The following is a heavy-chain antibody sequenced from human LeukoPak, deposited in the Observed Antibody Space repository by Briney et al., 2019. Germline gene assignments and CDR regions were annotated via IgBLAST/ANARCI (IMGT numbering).Heavy chain of an antibody. CDR3: ARLSGSYSDFDY. CDR1: GGSISSGSYY. J-gene: IGHJ4*02. V-gene: IGHV4-61*02. CDR2: IYTSGST. Sequence: SQTLSLTCTVSGGSISSGSYYWSWIRQPAGKGLEWIGRIYTSGSTNYNPSLKSRVTISVDTSKNQFSLKLSSVTAADTAVYYCARLSGSYSDFDYWGQGTLVTASS. D-gene: IGHD1-26*01.